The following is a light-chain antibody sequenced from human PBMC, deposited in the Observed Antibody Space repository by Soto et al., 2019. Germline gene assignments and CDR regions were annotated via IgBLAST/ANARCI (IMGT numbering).Light chain of an antibody. CDR3: MQALQTPPT. J-gene: IGKJ1*01. Sequence: DIVMTQSPLSLPVTPGEPASISCRSSQSLLHSNGYNYLDWYLQKPGQSPQLLTYLGSNRASGVPDRCSGSGSGTDFTLKISRVEAEDVGVYYCMQALQTPPTFGQGTKVDIK. CDR1: QSLLHSNGYNY. V-gene: IGKV2-28*01. CDR2: LGS.